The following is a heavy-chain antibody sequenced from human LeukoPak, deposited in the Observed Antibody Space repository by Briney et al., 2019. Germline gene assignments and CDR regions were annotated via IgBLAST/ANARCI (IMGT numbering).Heavy chain of an antibody. Sequence: GGSQRLSCATSGFTFTKYAMNWVRQTPGQGLEWVAGIKSGIGGKYYADSVRGRFIISRDNSKNVLFLQMNALMAEDTAVYYCAKDRGSDFRSIDFWCQGTLVTVSS. CDR1: GFTFTKYA. V-gene: IGHV3-23*01. CDR3: AKDRGSDFRSIDF. J-gene: IGHJ4*02. CDR2: IKSGIGGK. D-gene: IGHD2-21*02.